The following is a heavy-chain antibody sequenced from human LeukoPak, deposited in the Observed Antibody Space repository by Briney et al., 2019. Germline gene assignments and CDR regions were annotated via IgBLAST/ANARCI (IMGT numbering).Heavy chain of an antibody. CDR1: GYTFLSHG. J-gene: IGHJ6*03. D-gene: IGHD2-2*01. CDR2: TSANNRNT. Sequence: ASVKVSCKASGYTFLSHGFSWVRQAPGQGLEWMGWTSANNRNTNYAQRLQGIVTMTTDTSTNTAYMELRTLRSDDTAVYYCARSQAVVSSSLYYYYMDVWGKGTTIIVSS. V-gene: IGHV1-18*01. CDR3: ARSQAVVSSSLYYYYMDV.